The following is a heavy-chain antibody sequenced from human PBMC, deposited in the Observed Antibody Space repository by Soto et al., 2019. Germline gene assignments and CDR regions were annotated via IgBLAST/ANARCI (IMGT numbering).Heavy chain of an antibody. CDR3: ARDNYYDSNHGHY. D-gene: IGHD3-22*01. J-gene: IGHJ4*02. CDR1: GYTFTSYG. Sequence: GAPARVSCKASGYTFTSYGFSCVQQAPGQGLEWMGWISAYSVNTNTAQRLQGRVTLTTDTTTSTAYMELRRLRSDDTAVYYCARDNYYDSNHGHYWSEGTLVNVCS. CDR2: ISAYSVNT. V-gene: IGHV1-18*04.